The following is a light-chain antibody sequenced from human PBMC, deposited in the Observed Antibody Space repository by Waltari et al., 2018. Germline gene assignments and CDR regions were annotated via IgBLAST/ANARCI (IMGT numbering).Light chain of an antibody. CDR3: QQYNNWPWT. V-gene: IGKV3-15*01. CDR1: QSVGSN. CDR2: SAS. J-gene: IGKJ1*01. Sequence: EIVITQSPATLSVYLVERATFSCRASQSVGSNYLAWYQQTPGQAPRLLISSASTRATGVPARFSGSGSGTEFTLTISSLQSEDFAIYYCQQYNNWPWTFGQGTKVEI.